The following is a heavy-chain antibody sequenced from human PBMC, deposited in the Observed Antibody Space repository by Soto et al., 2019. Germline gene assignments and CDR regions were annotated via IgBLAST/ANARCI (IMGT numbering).Heavy chain of an antibody. CDR3: ARDLGYYGSGSKRELPWFDP. CDR1: GGSFSGYY. D-gene: IGHD3-10*01. V-gene: IGHV4-34*01. CDR2: INHSGST. J-gene: IGHJ5*02. Sequence: PSETLSLTCAVYGGSFSGYYWSWIRQPPGKGLEWIGEINHSGSTNYNPSLKSRVTISVDTSKNQFSLKLSSVTAADTAVYYCARDLGYYGSGSKRELPWFDPWGQGTLVTVSS.